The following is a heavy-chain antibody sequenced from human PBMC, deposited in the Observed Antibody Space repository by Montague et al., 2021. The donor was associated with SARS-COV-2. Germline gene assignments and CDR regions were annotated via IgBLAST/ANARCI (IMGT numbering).Heavy chain of an antibody. CDR2: ISHSGST. J-gene: IGHJ6*02. CDR1: GGSLSGYY. Sequence: SETLSLTCAVYGGSLSGYYWSWIRQPPGEGLEWIAEISHSGSTSYNPSLKSRVTISVDTSKNQFSLKLSSATAADTAVYYCARVLYRLLFVRRYYGMDVWGQGTTVTVSS. D-gene: IGHD2-21*02. V-gene: IGHV4-34*01. CDR3: ARVLYRLLFVRRYYGMDV.